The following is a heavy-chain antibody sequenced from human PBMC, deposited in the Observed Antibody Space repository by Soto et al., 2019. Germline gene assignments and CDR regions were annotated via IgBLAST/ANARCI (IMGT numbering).Heavy chain of an antibody. J-gene: IGHJ4*02. CDR1: GLTFKSYA. CDR3: AKGQYSGVAGGLAY. D-gene: IGHD1-26*01. V-gene: IGHV3-23*01. Sequence: GGSLRLSCAASGLTFKSYAMSWVRQAPGKGLEWVSGISGSGGSTDYADSVKGRFTISRDNSKNTLYLQMNSLRVEDTALYYCAKGQYSGVAGGLAYWGQGTLVTVSS. CDR2: ISGSGGST.